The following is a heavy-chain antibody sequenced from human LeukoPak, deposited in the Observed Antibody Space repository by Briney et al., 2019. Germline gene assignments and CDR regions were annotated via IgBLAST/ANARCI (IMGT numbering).Heavy chain of an antibody. CDR2: MSSNGGTT. Sequence: GGSLRLSWAASGFTFSSYAMHWVRQAPGKGLEYVSAMSSNGGTTDYANSVKGRFTISRDNSKNTLYLQMGSLRAEDMAVYYCARVGDVGPFDYWGQGTLVTVSS. V-gene: IGHV3-64*01. J-gene: IGHJ4*02. D-gene: IGHD1-26*01. CDR1: GFTFSSYA. CDR3: ARVGDVGPFDY.